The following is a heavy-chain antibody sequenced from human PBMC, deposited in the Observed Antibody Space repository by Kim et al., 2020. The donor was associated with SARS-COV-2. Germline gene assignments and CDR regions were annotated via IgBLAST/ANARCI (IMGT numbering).Heavy chain of an antibody. CDR1: GYTFTSYG. CDR3: ARNDDFWSGYVPKYYFDY. J-gene: IGHJ4*02. CDR2: ISAYNGNT. V-gene: IGHV1-18*01. Sequence: ASVKVSCKASGYTFTSYGISWVRQAPGQGLEWMGWISAYNGNTNYAQKLQGRVTMTTDTSTSTAYMELRSLRSDDTAVYYCARNDDFWSGYVPKYYFDYWGQGTLVTVSS. D-gene: IGHD3-3*01.